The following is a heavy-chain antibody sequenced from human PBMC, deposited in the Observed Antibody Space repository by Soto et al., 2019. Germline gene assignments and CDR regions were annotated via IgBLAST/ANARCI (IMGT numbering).Heavy chain of an antibody. Sequence: ASVKVSCKASDYTFISYGISWVRQAPGQGLEWMGWISGYNGNTNYAQRLQDRVTMTTDTSTSTAYMELRSLRSDDTAVYYCARDKATSTTVTTFVNYYGMDVWGQGTTVTVSS. CDR1: DYTFISYG. J-gene: IGHJ6*02. V-gene: IGHV1-18*01. CDR3: ARDKATSTTVTTFVNYYGMDV. D-gene: IGHD4-4*01. CDR2: ISGYNGNT.